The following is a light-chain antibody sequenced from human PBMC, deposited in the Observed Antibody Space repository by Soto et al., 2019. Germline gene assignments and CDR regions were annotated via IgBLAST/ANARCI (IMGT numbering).Light chain of an antibody. V-gene: IGKV2-28*01. Sequence: EIVMTQSPPSLTVTPGEPASISCSSIQRLPHSNGNIFLDWHLQKPGQSSQLLIYLGFHRASGATVRVSGSAAGAAFAQKISRVEPEDAAVYYCMQALKTPYTFGHLNKLEI. CDR2: LGF. CDR1: QRLPHSNGNIF. J-gene: IGKJ2*01. CDR3: MQALKTPYT.